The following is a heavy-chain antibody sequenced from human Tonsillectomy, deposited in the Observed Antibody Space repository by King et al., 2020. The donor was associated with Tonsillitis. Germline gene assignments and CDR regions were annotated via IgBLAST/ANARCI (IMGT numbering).Heavy chain of an antibody. CDR1: GFTFRSYS. CDR2: INSSSSTI. Sequence: VQLVESGGGLVQPGGSLRLSCAASGFTFRSYSMNWVRQAPGKGLEWVSYINSSSSTIYYADSVKGRFTISRDNAKNSLYLQMNSLRDEDMAVYYCARDRYSSSPAPPDAFYIWGQGTMVTVSS. D-gene: IGHD6-13*01. J-gene: IGHJ3*02. CDR3: ARDRYSSSPAPPDAFYI. V-gene: IGHV3-48*02.